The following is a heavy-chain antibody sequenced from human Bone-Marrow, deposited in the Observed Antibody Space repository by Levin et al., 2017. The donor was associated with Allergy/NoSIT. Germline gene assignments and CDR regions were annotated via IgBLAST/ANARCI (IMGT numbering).Heavy chain of an antibody. D-gene: IGHD2-21*01. CDR2: VYWDDDK. V-gene: IGHV2-5*02. Sequence: SGPTLVKPTETLTLTCTFSGFSLTSSGVGVGWFRQPPGKALEWLGLVYWDDDKYYSPSLKSRLTITKDTSKNEVVLTMTNMESEDTATYFCSHSGHYCGSGGDGCYSGSNWFDPWGQGTLVSVSS. CDR1: GFSLTSSGVG. J-gene: IGHJ5*02. CDR3: SHSGHYCGSGGDGCYSGSNWFDP.